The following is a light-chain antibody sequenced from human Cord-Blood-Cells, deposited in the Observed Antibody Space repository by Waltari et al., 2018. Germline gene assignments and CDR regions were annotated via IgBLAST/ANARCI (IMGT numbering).Light chain of an antibody. J-gene: IGLJ3*02. V-gene: IGLV2-11*01. CDR2: DVS. Sequence: QSALTQPRSVSGSPGPSVTISCTGTSSAVGGYNYVSWYQQHPGTAPKLMIYDVSKRPSGVPDRFSGSKSGNPASLTISGLQAEDGADYYCCSYAGSWVFGGGTKLTVL. CDR1: SSAVGGYNY. CDR3: CSYAGSWV.